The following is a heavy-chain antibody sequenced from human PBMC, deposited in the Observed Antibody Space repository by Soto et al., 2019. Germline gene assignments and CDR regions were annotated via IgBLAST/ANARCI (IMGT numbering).Heavy chain of an antibody. CDR1: GFTFSSYW. Sequence: EVQLVESGGGLVQPGGSLRLSCAASGFTFSSYWMSWVRQAPGKGLEWVASIKQDGSEKYYVDSVKGRFTISRDNAKNSLYLQINNLRAEDTAVYYCARSAYYDFWSGYWDYYYYYLDVWGKGTTVTASS. CDR3: ARSAYYDFWSGYWDYYYYYLDV. J-gene: IGHJ6*03. CDR2: IKQDGSEK. V-gene: IGHV3-7*01. D-gene: IGHD3-3*01.